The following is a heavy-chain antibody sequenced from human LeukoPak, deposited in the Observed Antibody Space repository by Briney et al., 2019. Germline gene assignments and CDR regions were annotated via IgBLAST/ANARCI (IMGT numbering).Heavy chain of an antibody. CDR2: INPNSGGT. D-gene: IGHD2-15*01. Sequence: ASVKVSCKASGYTFTGYYMHWVRQAPGQGLEWMGWINPNSGGTNYAQKFQGRVTMTRDTSISTAYMELSRLRSDDTAVYYCARAVDYCSGGSCYGSRSFYYYYYMDVWGKGTTVTVSS. V-gene: IGHV1-2*02. J-gene: IGHJ6*03. CDR1: GYTFTGYY. CDR3: ARAVDYCSGGSCYGSRSFYYYYYMDV.